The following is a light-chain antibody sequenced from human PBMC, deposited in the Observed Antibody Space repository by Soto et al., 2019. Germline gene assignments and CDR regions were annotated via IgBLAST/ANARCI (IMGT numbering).Light chain of an antibody. J-gene: IGKJ1*01. CDR1: QTISSW. V-gene: IGKV1-39*01. CDR2: DAS. Sequence: DIRMTQSASTLSGSVGDRVTITCGASQTISSWLAWYQQKPGKAPKLLIYDASSLQTGVPSRFSGSPAGTGFTLTLSSLQTEDFATYSCKQSYSTPCTFGQGTKL. CDR3: KQSYSTPCT.